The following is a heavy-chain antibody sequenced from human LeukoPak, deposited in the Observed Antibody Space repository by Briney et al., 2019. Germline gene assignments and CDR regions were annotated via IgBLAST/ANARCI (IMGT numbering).Heavy chain of an antibody. Sequence: GGSLRLSCAASGFTFSSYSMNWVRQAPGKGLEWVSYISSSSSTIYYADSVKGRFTISRDNAKNSLYLQMNSLRAEDTAVYCCARELFGTGGYYYYGMDVWGQGTTVTVSS. D-gene: IGHD1-14*01. J-gene: IGHJ6*02. V-gene: IGHV3-48*01. CDR2: ISSSSSTI. CDR1: GFTFSSYS. CDR3: ARELFGTGGYYYYGMDV.